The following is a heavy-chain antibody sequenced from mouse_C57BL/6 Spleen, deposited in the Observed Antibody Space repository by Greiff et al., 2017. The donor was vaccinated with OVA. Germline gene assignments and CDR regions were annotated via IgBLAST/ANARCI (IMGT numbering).Heavy chain of an antibody. J-gene: IGHJ4*01. CDR3: AKHDGYPHYYGMDY. Sequence: QVQLKESGPGLVAPSQCLSITCTVSGFSLTSYGVDWVRQPPGKGLEWLGVIWGGGSTNYNSALMSRLSISKENSKSQVFLKMNSLQTDDTGMYYCAKHDGYPHYYGMDYLGQGTSVTVSS. V-gene: IGHV2-9*01. D-gene: IGHD2-3*01. CDR1: GFSLTSYG. CDR2: IWGGGST.